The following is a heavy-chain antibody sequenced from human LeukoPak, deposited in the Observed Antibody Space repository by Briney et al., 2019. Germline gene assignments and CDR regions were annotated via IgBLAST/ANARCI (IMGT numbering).Heavy chain of an antibody. CDR3: ARGSRGYSYGSHYYYMDV. D-gene: IGHD5-18*01. CDR2: INHSGST. Sequence: SETLSLTCAVYGGSFSGYYWSWIRQPPGKGLEWMGEINHSGSTNYNPSLKSRVTISVDTSKNQFSLKLSSVTAADTAVYYCARGSRGYSYGSHYYYMDVWGKGTTVTVSS. CDR1: GGSFSGYY. J-gene: IGHJ6*03. V-gene: IGHV4-34*01.